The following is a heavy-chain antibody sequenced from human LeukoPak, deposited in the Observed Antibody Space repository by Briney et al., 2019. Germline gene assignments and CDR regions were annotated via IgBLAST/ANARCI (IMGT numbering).Heavy chain of an antibody. Sequence: PGGPLRLSCAASGFTFSRYWMHWVRQAPGKGLVWVSRINSEGSSTNYADSVKGRFTISRDNARNTMSLQMNGLRGEDTAVYYCARGDTDIVSAGIIAYWGHGTLVTVSS. CDR2: INSEGSST. CDR1: GFTFSRYW. D-gene: IGHD5-18*01. CDR3: ARGDTDIVSAGIIAY. J-gene: IGHJ4*01. V-gene: IGHV3-74*01.